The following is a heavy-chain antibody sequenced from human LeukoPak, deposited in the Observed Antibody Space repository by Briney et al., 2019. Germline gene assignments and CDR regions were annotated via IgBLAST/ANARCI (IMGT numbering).Heavy chain of an antibody. J-gene: IGHJ4*02. Sequence: GGSLRLSCAASGFTFSSYSMNWVRQAPGKGPEWVSSISSSSSYIYYADSVKGRFTISRDNAKNSLYLQMNSLRAEDTAVYYCARDLGGYSYPSDYWGQGTLVTVSS. V-gene: IGHV3-21*01. D-gene: IGHD5-18*01. CDR1: GFTFSSYS. CDR3: ARDLGGYSYPSDY. CDR2: ISSSSSYI.